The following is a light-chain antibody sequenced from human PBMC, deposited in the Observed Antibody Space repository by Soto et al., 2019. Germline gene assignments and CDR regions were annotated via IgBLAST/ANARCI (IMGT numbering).Light chain of an antibody. J-gene: IGKJ1*01. CDR1: QSVLCSSNNQNY. CDR2: WAS. CDR3: QQYYSTPLT. Sequence: DIVMTQSPNSLAVSLGERATINCKSSQSVLCSSNNQNYLAWYQQKPGQPPKLLIYWASTRESGVPDRFSGSGSGADFTLTISSLQAEDVAVYYCQQYYSTPLTFGQGTKVEIK. V-gene: IGKV4-1*01.